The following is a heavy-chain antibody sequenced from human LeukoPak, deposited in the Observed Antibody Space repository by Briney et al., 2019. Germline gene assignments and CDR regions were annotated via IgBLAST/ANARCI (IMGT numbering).Heavy chain of an antibody. CDR3: AKVRFAEVPAAMGY. Sequence: GGSLRLSCAASGFTFSGFWMHWVRQAPGKGLVWVSAISGSGGSTYHADSVKGRFTISRDNSKNTLYLQMNSLRAEDTAVYYCAKVRFAEVPAAMGYWGQGTLVTVSS. V-gene: IGHV3-23*01. J-gene: IGHJ4*02. D-gene: IGHD2-2*01. CDR2: ISGSGGST. CDR1: GFTFSGFW.